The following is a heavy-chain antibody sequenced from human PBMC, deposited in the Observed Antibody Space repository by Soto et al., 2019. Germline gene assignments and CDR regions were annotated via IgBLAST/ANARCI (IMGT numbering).Heavy chain of an antibody. V-gene: IGHV3-49*04. CDR2: IRSKAYGGTT. Sequence: GGSLRLSCTASGFTFGDYAMSWVRQAPGKGLEWVGFIRSKAYGGTTEYAASVKGRFTISRDDSKSIAYLQMNSLKTEDTAVYYCTRAARYYDSSGYYHDWFDPWGQGTLVTVSS. J-gene: IGHJ5*02. CDR3: TRAARYYDSSGYYHDWFDP. D-gene: IGHD3-22*01. CDR1: GFTFGDYA.